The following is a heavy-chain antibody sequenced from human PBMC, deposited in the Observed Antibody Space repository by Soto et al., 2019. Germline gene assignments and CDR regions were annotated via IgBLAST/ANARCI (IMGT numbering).Heavy chain of an antibody. CDR3: AKDQIVGATHYYYYGMDV. Sequence: QVQLVESGGGVVQPGRSLRLSCAASEFTFSSYGMHWVRQAPGKGLEWVTVISYDGSNKYYADSVKGRFTISRDNSKNTLYLQMNSLRAEDTAVYYCAKDQIVGATHYYYYGMDVWGQGTTVTVSS. CDR2: ISYDGSNK. D-gene: IGHD1-26*01. V-gene: IGHV3-30*18. J-gene: IGHJ6*02. CDR1: EFTFSSYG.